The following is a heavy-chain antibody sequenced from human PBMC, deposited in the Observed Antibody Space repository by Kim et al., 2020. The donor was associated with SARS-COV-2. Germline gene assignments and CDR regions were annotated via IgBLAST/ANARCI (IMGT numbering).Heavy chain of an antibody. V-gene: IGHV3-30*18. CDR2: ISYDGSDK. J-gene: IGHJ4*02. Sequence: GGSLRLSCVASGFTFSSYGMHWVRQAPGKGLEWVAVISYDGSDKYYGDSVKGRFIISRDNSKNTLYLQMNSLRPEDTALYYCAKEHYFGSGSYPEYWGQGILVTVSS. CDR3: AKEHYFGSGSYPEY. CDR1: GFTFSSYG. D-gene: IGHD3-10*01.